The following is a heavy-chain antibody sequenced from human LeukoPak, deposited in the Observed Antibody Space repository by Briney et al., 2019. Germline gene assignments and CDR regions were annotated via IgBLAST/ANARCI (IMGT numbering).Heavy chain of an antibody. V-gene: IGHV1-2*02. CDR3: ASRPDQHLLYYFDY. Sequence: ASVKVSCKASGYTFTGYYMHWVRQAPGQGLEWMGWINPNSGGTKYAQKFQGRVTMTSDAPISTAYMELSSLRSDDTAVYYCASRPDQHLLYYFDYWGQGALVTVSS. J-gene: IGHJ4*02. D-gene: IGHD2-15*01. CDR2: INPNSGGT. CDR1: GYTFTGYY.